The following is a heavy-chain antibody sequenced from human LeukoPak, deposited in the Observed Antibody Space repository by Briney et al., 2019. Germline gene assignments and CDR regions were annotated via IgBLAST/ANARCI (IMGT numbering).Heavy chain of an antibody. CDR1: GGSFSGYY. D-gene: IGHD4-17*01. CDR3: ARGLRTFDY. V-gene: IGHV4-34*01. Sequence: SETLSLTCAVYGGSFSGYYWSWIRQPPGKGLEWIGEINHSGSTNYNPSLKSRVTISVDTSKNQFSLKLSSVTAADTAVCYCARGLRTFDYWGQGTLVTVSS. CDR2: INHSGST. J-gene: IGHJ4*02.